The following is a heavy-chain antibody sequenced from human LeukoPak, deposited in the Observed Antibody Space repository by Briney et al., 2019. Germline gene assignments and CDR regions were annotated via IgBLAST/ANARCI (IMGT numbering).Heavy chain of an antibody. D-gene: IGHD6-13*01. V-gene: IGHV4-59*01. Sequence: SEALSLTCTVSGGSISSYYWSWIRQPPGKGLEWIGYIYYSGSTNYNPSLKSRVTISVDTSKNQFSLKLSSVTAADTAVYYCARDTIAAAGNWFDPWGQGTLVTVSS. CDR2: IYYSGST. J-gene: IGHJ5*02. CDR3: ARDTIAAAGNWFDP. CDR1: GGSISSYY.